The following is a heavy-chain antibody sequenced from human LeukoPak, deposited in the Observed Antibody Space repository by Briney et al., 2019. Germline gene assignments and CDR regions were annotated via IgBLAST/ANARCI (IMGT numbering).Heavy chain of an antibody. CDR2: INHSGST. D-gene: IGHD1-26*01. Sequence: PSQTLSLTCTVSGGSISSGDYYWSWIRQPPGKGLEWIGEINHSGSTNYNPSLKSRVTISVDTSKNQFSLKLSSVTAADTAVYYCARAPSTLSRYSGSYYRPWGQGTLVTVSS. CDR3: ARAPSTLSRYSGSYYRP. V-gene: IGHV4-30-4*08. CDR1: GGSISSGDYY. J-gene: IGHJ5*02.